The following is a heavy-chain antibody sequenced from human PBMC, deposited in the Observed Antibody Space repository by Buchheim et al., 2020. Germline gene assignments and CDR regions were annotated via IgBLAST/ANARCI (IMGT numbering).Heavy chain of an antibody. Sequence: QVQLVESGGGVVQPGRSLRLSCAASGFTFSSYGMHWVRQAPGKGLEWVAVISYDGSNKYYADSVKGRFTISRDNSKNTLYLQMNSLRAEDTAMYYCVRATSGSNSASDYWGQGTL. CDR3: VRATSGSNSASDY. J-gene: IGHJ4*02. D-gene: IGHD4-11*01. CDR2: ISYDGSNK. V-gene: IGHV3-30*03. CDR1: GFTFSSYG.